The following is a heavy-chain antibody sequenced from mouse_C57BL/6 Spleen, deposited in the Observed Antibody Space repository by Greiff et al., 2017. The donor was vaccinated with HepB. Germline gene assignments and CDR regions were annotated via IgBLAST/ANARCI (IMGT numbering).Heavy chain of an antibody. Sequence: EVKLQESGAELVRPGASVKLSCTASGFNIKDDYMHWVKQRPEQGLEWIGWIDPENGDTEYASKFQGKATITADTSSNTAYLQLSSLTSEDTAVYYCTTGPRYAMDYWGQGTSVTVSS. CDR3: TTGPRYAMDY. CDR2: IDPENGDT. CDR1: GFNIKDDY. J-gene: IGHJ4*01. V-gene: IGHV14-4*01.